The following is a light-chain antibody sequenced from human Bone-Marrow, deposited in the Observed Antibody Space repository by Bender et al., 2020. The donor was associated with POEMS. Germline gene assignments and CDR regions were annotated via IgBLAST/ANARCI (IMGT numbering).Light chain of an antibody. CDR2: EVT. J-gene: IGLJ3*02. CDR3: AVWDDSLNGWV. Sequence: QSALTQPASVSGSPGQSITISCTGSSSDVGNYNLVSWYQQHPGKAPKLRIYEVTKWPSGVPPRFSASKSGTSASLAISGLQSEDEADYYCAVWDDSLNGWVFGGGTKLTVL. CDR1: SSDVGNYNL. V-gene: IGLV2-14*02.